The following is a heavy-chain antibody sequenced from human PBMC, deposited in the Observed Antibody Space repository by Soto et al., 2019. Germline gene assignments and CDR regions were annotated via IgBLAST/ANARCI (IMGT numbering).Heavy chain of an antibody. J-gene: IGHJ6*02. CDR2: INHSGST. CDR3: ARGEWAYCTKGVFYRFLSSSGMDV. D-gene: IGHD2-8*01. CDR1: EGALSGYY. V-gene: IGHV4-34*01. Sequence: MPLKCGDYEGALSGYYWSWIRQPPGKGLEWIGEINHSGSTNYNPSLKSRVTISVDTSKNQFPLKLSSVTAADTAVYYCARGEWAYCTKGVFYRFLSSSGMDVFGHGNTLTVS.